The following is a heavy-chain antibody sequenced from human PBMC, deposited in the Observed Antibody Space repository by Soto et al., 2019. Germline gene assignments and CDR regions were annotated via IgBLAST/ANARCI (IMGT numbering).Heavy chain of an antibody. V-gene: IGHV3-7*01. CDR2: IKQDGSER. CDR1: GFTFGNYW. J-gene: IGHJ5*02. D-gene: IGHD2-21*01. CDR3: ASARHIGP. Sequence: GGSLRLSCAASGFTFGNYWMIWVRQAPGKGPEWVANIKQDGSERNYVDSVKGRFTISRDNAENSLYLQMNSLRVEDTGVYYCASARHIGPWGQGTLVTVSS.